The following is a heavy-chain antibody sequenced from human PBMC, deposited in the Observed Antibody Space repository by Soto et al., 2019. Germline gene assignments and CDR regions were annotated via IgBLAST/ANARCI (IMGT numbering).Heavy chain of an antibody. J-gene: IGHJ4*02. D-gene: IGHD2-15*01. Sequence: GGSLRLSCAASGFTFSSYGMHWVRQAPGKGLEWVAVISYDGSNKYYADSVKGRFTISRDNSKNTLYLQMNSLRAEDTAVYYCAKTEYCSGGSCYSWPDYWGQGTLVTVSS. CDR1: GFTFSSYG. V-gene: IGHV3-30*18. CDR3: AKTEYCSGGSCYSWPDY. CDR2: ISYDGSNK.